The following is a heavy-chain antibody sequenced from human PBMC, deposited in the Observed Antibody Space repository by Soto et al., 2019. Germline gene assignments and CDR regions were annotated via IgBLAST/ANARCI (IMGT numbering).Heavy chain of an antibody. D-gene: IGHD4-17*01. V-gene: IGHV3-23*01. Sequence: EVQLLESGGGLVHPGGSLRLSCAASGFPFSGYAINWVRQAPGKGLEWVSSISGIGSSTNYADSVKGRFTISRDNSRDVVYLQMNSLRAEDTAVYYCAKSYYGDHDHRLLFDNWGQGTLVTVSS. CDR3: AKSYYGDHDHRLLFDN. J-gene: IGHJ4*02. CDR1: GFPFSGYA. CDR2: ISGIGSST.